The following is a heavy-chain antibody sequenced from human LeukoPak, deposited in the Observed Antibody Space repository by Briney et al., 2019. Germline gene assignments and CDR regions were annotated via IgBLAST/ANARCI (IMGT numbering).Heavy chain of an antibody. CDR1: GGTFSSYA. CDR3: ARDDIVVVPAAQRTYYYYGMDV. J-gene: IGHJ6*04. CDR2: IIPIFGTA. D-gene: IGHD2-2*01. Sequence: SSVKVSCKASGGTFSSYAISWVRQAPGQGLEWMGGIIPIFGTANYAQKFQGRVTITADESTSTAYMELSSPRSEDTAVYYCARDDIVVVPAAQRTYYYYGMDVWGKGTTVTVSS. V-gene: IGHV1-69*01.